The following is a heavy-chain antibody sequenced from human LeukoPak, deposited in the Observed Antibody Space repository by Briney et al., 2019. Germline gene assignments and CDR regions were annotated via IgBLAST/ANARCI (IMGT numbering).Heavy chain of an antibody. D-gene: IGHD1-26*01. J-gene: IGHJ6*02. CDR2: IHDTGST. CDR1: GGSISTYY. V-gene: IGHV4-59*08. Sequence: SETLSLTCTVSGGSISTYYWSWIRQSPGKGLDWIGYIHDTGSTNYNPSLKSRVSISVDRSKSQFSLHLSSVTAADAAVYFCARVEPYSYYFGMDVWGRGTTVTVSS. CDR3: ARVEPYSYYFGMDV.